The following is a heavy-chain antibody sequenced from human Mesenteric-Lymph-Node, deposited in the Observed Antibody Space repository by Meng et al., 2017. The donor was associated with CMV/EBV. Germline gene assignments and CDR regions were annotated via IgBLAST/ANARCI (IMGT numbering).Heavy chain of an antibody. CDR1: GGSISSGDYY. CDR3: AEYSYDSSNSPRSFDI. Sequence: SETLSLTCTVSGGSISSGDYYWSWIRQHPGKGLEWIGFIYYSGSTYYNPSLKSRLTISVDRSKNQFSLKLSSVTAADTAVYYCAEYSYDSSNSPRSFDIWGQGTMVTVSS. V-gene: IGHV4-31*09. D-gene: IGHD3-22*01. J-gene: IGHJ3*02. CDR2: IYYSGST.